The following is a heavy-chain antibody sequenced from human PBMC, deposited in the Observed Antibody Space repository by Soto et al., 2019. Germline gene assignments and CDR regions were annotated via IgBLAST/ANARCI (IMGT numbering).Heavy chain of an antibody. J-gene: IGHJ3*02. CDR2: TYYRSKWYN. Sequence: QVPLQQSGPGLVKPSQTLSLTCAISGDSVSSNSAAWNWIRQSPSSGLEWLGRTYYRSKWYNDYAVSVKSRITINPDTSKNQFSLQLNSATPEDTAVYYCARDAPLIAAAGPDAFDIWGQGTMVTVSS. D-gene: IGHD6-13*01. CDR3: ARDAPLIAAAGPDAFDI. V-gene: IGHV6-1*01. CDR1: GDSVSSNSAA.